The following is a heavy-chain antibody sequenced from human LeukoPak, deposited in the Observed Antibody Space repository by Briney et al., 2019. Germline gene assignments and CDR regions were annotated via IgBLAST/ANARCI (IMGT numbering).Heavy chain of an antibody. CDR1: GFTFSSYS. J-gene: IGHJ4*02. Sequence: PGGSLRLSCAASGFTFSSYSMNWVRQAPGKGLEWVSSISSSSSYIYYADSVKGRFTISRDNAKNSLYLQMNSLRAEDTALYHCARASYRAAAGRGGYYFDYWGQGTLVTVSS. CDR3: ARASYRAAAGRGGYYFDY. V-gene: IGHV3-21*04. D-gene: IGHD6-13*01. CDR2: ISSSSSYI.